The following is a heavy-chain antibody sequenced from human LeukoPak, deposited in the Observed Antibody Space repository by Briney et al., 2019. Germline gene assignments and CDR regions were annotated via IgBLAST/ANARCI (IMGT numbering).Heavy chain of an antibody. D-gene: IGHD3-22*01. CDR3: ARDAPFTNYYDSSGYYMDV. V-gene: IGHV3-43*01. CDR2: IRWDGGST. Sequence: GGSLRLSCAASGFTFDDYTMHWVRQAPGKGLEWVSLIRWDGGSTYYADSVKGRFTISRDNAKNPLYLQMNSLRAEDTAVYYCARDAPFTNYYDSSGYYMDVWGKGTTVTVSS. J-gene: IGHJ6*03. CDR1: GFTFDDYT.